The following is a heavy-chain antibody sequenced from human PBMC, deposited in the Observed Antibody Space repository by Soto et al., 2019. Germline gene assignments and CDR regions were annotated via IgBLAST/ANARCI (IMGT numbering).Heavy chain of an antibody. J-gene: IGHJ4*02. Sequence: QVQLVESGGGVVQPGRSLRLSCAASGFTFSSYGMHWVRQAPGKGLEWVAVISYDGSNKYYADSVKGRFTISRDNSKDTLYLLRNRLRGEDTAVYCCAQDLGAWNGFDFWGQGTLVTVSS. D-gene: IGHD1-1*01. CDR2: ISYDGSNK. CDR3: AQDLGAWNGFDF. V-gene: IGHV3-30*18. CDR1: GFTFSSYG.